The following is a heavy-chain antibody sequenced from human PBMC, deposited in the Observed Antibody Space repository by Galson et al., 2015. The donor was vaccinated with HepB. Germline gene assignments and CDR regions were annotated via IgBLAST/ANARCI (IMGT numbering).Heavy chain of an antibody. D-gene: IGHD6-13*01. V-gene: IGHV1-58*01. J-gene: IGHJ3*02. Sequence: SVKVSCKASGFTFTSSAVQWVRQARGQRLEWIGWIVVGSGNTNYAQKFQERVTITRDMSTSTAYMELSSLRSEDTAVYYCAASAAPEFDAFDIWGQGTMVTVSS. CDR3: AASAAPEFDAFDI. CDR2: IVVGSGNT. CDR1: GFTFTSSA.